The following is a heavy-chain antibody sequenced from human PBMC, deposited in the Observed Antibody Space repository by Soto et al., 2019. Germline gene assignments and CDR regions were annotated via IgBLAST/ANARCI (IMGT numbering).Heavy chain of an antibody. V-gene: IGHV3-23*01. Sequence: GGSLRLSCTASGFTFSSYAMHWVRQAPGKGLEWVSAISQSGGNTYYADSVKGRFTISRDNFKSVLHLQMNSLRAEDTAVYFCARKADIVVVPAAHFLDYWGQGTLVTVSS. J-gene: IGHJ4*02. D-gene: IGHD2-2*01. CDR3: ARKADIVVVPAAHFLDY. CDR1: GFTFSSYA. CDR2: ISQSGGNT.